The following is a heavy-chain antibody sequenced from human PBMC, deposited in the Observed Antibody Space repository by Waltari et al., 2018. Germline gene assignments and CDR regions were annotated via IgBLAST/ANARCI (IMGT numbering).Heavy chain of an antibody. CDR3: ARAIAVAGTHY. D-gene: IGHD6-19*01. J-gene: IGHJ4*02. CDR1: GGTFSSYA. CDR2: ISPILGSA. Sequence: QVQLVQSGAEVKKPGSSVKVSCKASGGTFSSYAISWVRQAPGQGLEWVGWISPILGSAKYAQKFQGRVTITADKSTSTAYMELSSLRAEDTAVYYWARAIAVAGTHYWGQGTLVTVSS. V-gene: IGHV1-69*10.